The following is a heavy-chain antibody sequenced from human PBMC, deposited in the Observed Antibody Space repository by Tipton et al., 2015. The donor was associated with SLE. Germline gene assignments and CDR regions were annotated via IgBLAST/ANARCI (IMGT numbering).Heavy chain of an antibody. V-gene: IGHV3-21*01. CDR2: ISTSSTYI. CDR3: TSHYDSLSGYSI. CDR1: GFTFSIHN. Sequence: GSLRLSCAASGFTFSIHNMNWVRQAPGKGLQWVSSISTSSTYIYYGDSVKGRFTISRDNARKSLYLQMNSLRVEDTAIYYCTSHYDSLSGYSIWGQGTLVTVSS. D-gene: IGHD3-3*01. J-gene: IGHJ4*02.